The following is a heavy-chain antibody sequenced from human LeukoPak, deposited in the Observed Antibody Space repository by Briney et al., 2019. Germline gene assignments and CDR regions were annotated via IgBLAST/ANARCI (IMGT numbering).Heavy chain of an antibody. D-gene: IGHD7-27*01. CDR2: INHIGST. CDR3: ASSVGTSIYDAFEI. Sequence: SETLSLTCAVYGGSFSGYYWSWIRQPPAKGQERIGEINHIGSTNYKPSRKSQDTISVDTSKNQLSLKLSSVTAADTAVYYCASSVGTSIYDAFEIWGQVTMVT. CDR1: GGSFSGYY. V-gene: IGHV4-34*01. J-gene: IGHJ3*02.